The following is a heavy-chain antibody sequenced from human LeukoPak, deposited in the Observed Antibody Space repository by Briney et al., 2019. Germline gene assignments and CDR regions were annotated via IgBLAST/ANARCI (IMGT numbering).Heavy chain of an antibody. CDR1: GFTFDDYA. CDR3: AKAEGYPKWGLIDY. V-gene: IGHV3-9*01. CDR2: ISWNSGSI. Sequence: PGGSLRLSCAASGFTFDDYAMHWVRQAPGKGLEWVSGISWNSGSIGYADSVKGRFTISIDNAKNSLYLQMNSLRAEDTALYYCAKAEGYPKWGLIDYWGQGTLVTVSS. D-gene: IGHD3-16*01. J-gene: IGHJ4*02.